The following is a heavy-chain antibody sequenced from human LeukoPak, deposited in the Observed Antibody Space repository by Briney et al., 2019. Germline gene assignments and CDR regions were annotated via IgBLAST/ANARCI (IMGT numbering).Heavy chain of an antibody. J-gene: IGHJ4*02. Sequence: PSETLSLTCTVSGGSLSDSTYYWAWIRQPPGKGLEWIVSIYYSGSNYYNPSLKSRVTISVDTSKNQFSLKLSSVTAADTAVYYCARESTGVVATIADYWGQGTLVTVSS. V-gene: IGHV4-39*07. D-gene: IGHD5-12*01. CDR1: GGSLSDSTYY. CDR2: IYYSGSN. CDR3: ARESTGVVATIADY.